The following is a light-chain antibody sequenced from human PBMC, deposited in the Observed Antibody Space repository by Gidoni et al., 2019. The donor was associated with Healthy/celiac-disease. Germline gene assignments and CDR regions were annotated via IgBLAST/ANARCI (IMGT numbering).Light chain of an antibody. V-gene: IGKV2-28*01. CDR2: FGS. CDR3: MQALQTPYT. Sequence: DIVMNQSPLSLTVTPGQPASISCRSSQSRLHSNRYNSLDWYLQKTGQCPQLLLCFGSNRAFCVPDRFSGGGSGADFTLQISSGQAAYVGVYYCMQALQTPYTFGQGTTLEIK. CDR1: QSRLHSNRYNS. J-gene: IGKJ2*01.